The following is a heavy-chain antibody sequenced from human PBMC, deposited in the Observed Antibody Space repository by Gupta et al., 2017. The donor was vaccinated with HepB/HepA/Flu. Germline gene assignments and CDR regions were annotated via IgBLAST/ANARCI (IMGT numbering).Heavy chain of an antibody. Sequence: QVQLVESGGGVVQPGRSLRLSCAASGFTFSSYGMHWVRQAPGKGLEWVAVIWYDGSNKYYADSVKGRFTISRDNSKNTLYLQMNSLRAEDTAVXYXAREAMVRGFSPQKNWFDPWGQGTLVTVSS. J-gene: IGHJ5*02. CDR3: AREAMVRGFSPQKNWFDP. D-gene: IGHD3-10*01. V-gene: IGHV3-33*01. CDR1: GFTFSSYG. CDR2: IWYDGSNK.